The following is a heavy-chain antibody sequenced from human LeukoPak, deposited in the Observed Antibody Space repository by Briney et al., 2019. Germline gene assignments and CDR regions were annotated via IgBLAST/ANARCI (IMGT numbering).Heavy chain of an antibody. D-gene: IGHD2-2*01. J-gene: IGHJ4*02. CDR3: ARTNLACSSTSCYFGY. V-gene: IGHV5-51*01. CDR2: IYPGDSDT. CDR1: GYSFTSYW. Sequence: GESLKISCKGSGYSFTSYWIGWVRQMPGKGLEWMGIIYPGDSDTRYSPSFQGQVTISADKSISTAYLQWISLKASDTAMYYCARTNLACSSTSCYFGYWGQGTLVTVSS.